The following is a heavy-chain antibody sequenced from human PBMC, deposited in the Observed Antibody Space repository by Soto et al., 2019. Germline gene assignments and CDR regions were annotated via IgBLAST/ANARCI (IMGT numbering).Heavy chain of an antibody. CDR2: IYYSGIT. Sequence: PSETLSLTCTVSGGSISSYYWSWIRQPPGKGLEWIGYIYYSGITNYNPSFEGQVTISVDKSTSTAYLQWRSLKASDTAMYYCARRVHSNSPGGGLDVWGQGTTVTVSS. V-gene: IGHV4-59*12. J-gene: IGHJ6*02. CDR1: GGSISSYY. CDR3: ARRVHSNSPGGGLDV. D-gene: IGHD2-2*01.